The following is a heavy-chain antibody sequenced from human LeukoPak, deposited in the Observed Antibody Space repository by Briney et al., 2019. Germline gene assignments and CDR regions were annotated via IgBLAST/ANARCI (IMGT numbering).Heavy chain of an antibody. CDR3: ARENGDINHYYFDY. D-gene: IGHD4-17*01. CDR2: IKQDGSNK. J-gene: IGHJ4*02. V-gene: IGHV3-7*01. CDR1: GFTFSSYW. Sequence: GGSLRLSCAASGFTFSSYWMSWVRQAPGKGLEWVANIKQDGSNKYYADSVKGRFTISRDNSKNTLYLQMNSLRAEDTAVYYCARENGDINHYYFDYWGQGTLVTVSS.